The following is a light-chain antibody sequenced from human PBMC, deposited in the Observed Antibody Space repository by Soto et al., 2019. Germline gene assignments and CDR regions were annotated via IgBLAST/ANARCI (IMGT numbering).Light chain of an antibody. Sequence: EIVLTQSPGTLSLPPGERATLSCRASQSVRSSYLAWYQQKFGQAPRLLIYGASSRATGIPDRFSGSGSGTDFTLTIIRLEPEDFAVYYCQQYGSSSWTFGQGTKVEIK. V-gene: IGKV3-20*01. CDR2: GAS. CDR1: QSVRSSY. J-gene: IGKJ1*01. CDR3: QQYGSSSWT.